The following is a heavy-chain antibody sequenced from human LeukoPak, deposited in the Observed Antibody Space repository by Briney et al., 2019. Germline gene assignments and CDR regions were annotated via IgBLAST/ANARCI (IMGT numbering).Heavy chain of an antibody. CDR2: ISFNGGST. V-gene: IGHV3-64*01. CDR3: ARTDDLQAFDI. J-gene: IGHJ3*02. CDR1: GFTFSSDA. Sequence: GGSLRLACAASGFTFSSDAMHWVRQAPGKGLEYVSGISFNGGSTYHANSVKGRFTISRDNSKNTLYLQMGSLRAEDMAVYYCARTDDLQAFDIWGQGTMVTVSS.